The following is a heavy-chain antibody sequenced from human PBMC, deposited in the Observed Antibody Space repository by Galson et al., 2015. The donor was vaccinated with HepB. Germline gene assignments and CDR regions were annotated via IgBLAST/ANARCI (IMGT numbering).Heavy chain of an antibody. CDR2: IDWDDTK. CDR1: GFSFSTSGMC. Sequence: PALVKPTQTLTVTCTFSGFSFSTSGMCVSWIRQPPGNALEWLALIDWDDTKYYSTALKTRLTISKDTSKNQVVLTMTNMDPVDTATYYCARIIAVAGSYHYYGMDVWGQGTTVTVSS. CDR3: ARIIAVAGSYHYYGMDV. J-gene: IGHJ6*02. D-gene: IGHD6-19*01. V-gene: IGHV2-70*01.